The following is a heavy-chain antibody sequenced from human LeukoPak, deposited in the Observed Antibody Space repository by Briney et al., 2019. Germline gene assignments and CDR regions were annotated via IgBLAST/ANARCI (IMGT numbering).Heavy chain of an antibody. CDR1: GGSISSSSYY. Sequence: PSETLSLTCTVSGGSISSSSYYWGWIRQPPGKGLEWIGSIYYSGSTYYNPSLKSRVTISVDTSKNQFSLKLSSVTAADTAVYYCARAVLAGPAPYFDYWGQGTLVTVSS. CDR3: ARAVLAGPAPYFDY. V-gene: IGHV4-39*07. J-gene: IGHJ4*02. CDR2: IYYSGST. D-gene: IGHD3-3*02.